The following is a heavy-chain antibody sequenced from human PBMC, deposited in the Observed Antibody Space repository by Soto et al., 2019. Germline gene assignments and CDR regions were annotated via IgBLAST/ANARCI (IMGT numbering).Heavy chain of an antibody. J-gene: IGHJ3*02. CDR2: ISGSGGST. CDR1: GFTFSSYA. D-gene: IGHD3-16*01. CDR3: AKDTDTGLHLGEFPDAFDI. V-gene: IGHV3-23*01. Sequence: EVQLLESGGGLVQPGGSLRLSCAASGFTFSSYAMSWVRQAPGKGLEWVSAISGSGGSTYYADSVKGRFTISRDNSKNTLYLQMNSLRAEDTAAYYCAKDTDTGLHLGEFPDAFDIWGQGTMVTVSS.